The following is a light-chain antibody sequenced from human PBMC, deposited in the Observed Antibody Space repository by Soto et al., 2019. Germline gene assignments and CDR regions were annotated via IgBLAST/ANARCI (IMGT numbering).Light chain of an antibody. J-gene: IGLJ2*01. Sequence: QSALTQPPSVSGSPGQSVTISCTEFNSDMVNFNRVSWYQQPPGTAPKLFIYEVTNRPSGVPDRFSGSKSGTTASLTISGLQAEDEADYFCSLYTSNNTVLFGGGTKVTVL. CDR3: SLYTSNNTVL. V-gene: IGLV2-18*01. CDR1: NSDMVNFNR. CDR2: EVT.